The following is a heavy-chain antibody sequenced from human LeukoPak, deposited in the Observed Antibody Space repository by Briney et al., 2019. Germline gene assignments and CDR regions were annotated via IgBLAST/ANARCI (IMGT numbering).Heavy chain of an antibody. Sequence: SETLSLTCTVSGYSISSGYYWGWIRQPPGKGLEWIGSIYHSGSTYYNPSLKSRVTISVDTSKNQFSLKLSSVTAADTAVYYCARVDFDAVGYFDYWGQGTLVTVSS. D-gene: IGHD3-9*01. CDR3: ARVDFDAVGYFDY. CDR1: GYSISSGYY. CDR2: IYHSGST. V-gene: IGHV4-38-2*02. J-gene: IGHJ4*02.